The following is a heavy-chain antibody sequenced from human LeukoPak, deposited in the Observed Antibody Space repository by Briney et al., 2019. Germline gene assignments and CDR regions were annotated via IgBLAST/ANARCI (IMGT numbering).Heavy chain of an antibody. D-gene: IGHD3-10*01. CDR3: ARRVTYYYGSGSPRRGYYFDY. CDR2: IYYSGST. V-gene: IGHV4-59*12. CDR1: GGSISSYY. Sequence: SETLSLTCTVSGGSISSYYWSWIRQPPGKGLEWIGYIYYSGSTNYNPSLKSRVTISVDTSKNQFSLKLSSVTAADTAVYYCARRVTYYYGSGSPRRGYYFDYWGQGTLVTVSS. J-gene: IGHJ4*02.